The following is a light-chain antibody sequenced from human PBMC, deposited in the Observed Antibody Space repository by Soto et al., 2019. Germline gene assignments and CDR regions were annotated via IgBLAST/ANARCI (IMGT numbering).Light chain of an antibody. Sequence: QSVPTQPPSASGSPGQSVTFSCTGTSSDVGGYNYVSWYQQYPGKAPKLMIYEVYKRHSGVPDRFSGSKSGNTASLTVSGLQPEDEADYHCSAYAGSSTWVFGGGTKVTVL. V-gene: IGLV2-8*01. CDR2: EVY. CDR1: SSDVGGYNY. CDR3: SAYAGSSTWV. J-gene: IGLJ2*01.